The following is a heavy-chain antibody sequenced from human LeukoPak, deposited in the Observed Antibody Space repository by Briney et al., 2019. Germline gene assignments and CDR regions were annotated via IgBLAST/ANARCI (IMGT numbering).Heavy chain of an antibody. V-gene: IGHV4-59*01. CDR3: ARDNWGSLDY. Sequence: SETLSLTCTVSGGSISTYYWNWIRQPPGKGLEWIGYIYASGSTNYNPSLKSRVTISVDTSKRQFSLKLSSVTAADTAVYYCARDNWGSLDYWGQGTLVTVSS. J-gene: IGHJ4*02. D-gene: IGHD7-27*01. CDR2: IYASGST. CDR1: GGSISTYY.